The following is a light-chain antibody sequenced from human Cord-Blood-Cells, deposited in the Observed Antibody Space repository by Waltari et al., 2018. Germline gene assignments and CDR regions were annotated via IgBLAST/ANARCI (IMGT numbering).Light chain of an antibody. CDR1: SSDVGGYNY. CDR3: CSYAGSYTWV. Sequence: QSALTQPRSVSGYPGQSVTISCTGPSSDVGGYNYVSWYQQHPGKAPKLMIYDVSKRPSGVPDRFSGSKSGNTASLTISGLQAEDEADYYCCSYAGSYTWVFGGGTKLTVL. V-gene: IGLV2-11*01. J-gene: IGLJ3*02. CDR2: DVS.